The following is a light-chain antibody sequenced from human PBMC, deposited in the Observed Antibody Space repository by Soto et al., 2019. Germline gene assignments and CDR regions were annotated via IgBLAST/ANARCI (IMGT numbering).Light chain of an antibody. CDR3: SSYTSSSTWV. CDR1: NIAAKS. CDR2: DDR. Sequence: SYELTQPPSVSVAPGQTARITCGGNNIAAKSVHWYQQKPGQAPVLVVYDDRDRPSGVPERFSGSNSGNTATLTISGLQTEDEADYYCSSYTSSSTWVFGGGTKLTVL. V-gene: IGLV3-21*02. J-gene: IGLJ3*02.